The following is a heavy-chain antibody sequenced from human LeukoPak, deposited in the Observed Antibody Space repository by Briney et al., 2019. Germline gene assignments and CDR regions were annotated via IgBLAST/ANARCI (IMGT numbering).Heavy chain of an antibody. CDR3: ARHLNSSSWLVYFDY. V-gene: IGHV3-11*06. Sequence: GGSLRLSCAASGFTFSDYYMSWIRQAPGKGLEWGSYISSSISYTNYADSVKGRFTISRDNAKNSLYLQMNSLRAEDTAVYYCARHLNSSSWLVYFDYWGQGTLVTVSS. J-gene: IGHJ4*02. D-gene: IGHD6-13*01. CDR1: GFTFSDYY. CDR2: ISSSISYT.